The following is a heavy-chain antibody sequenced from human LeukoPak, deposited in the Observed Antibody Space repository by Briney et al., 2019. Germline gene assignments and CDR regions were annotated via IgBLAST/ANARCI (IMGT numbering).Heavy chain of an antibody. J-gene: IGHJ3*02. Sequence: PGGSLRLSCAASGFTFSSYAMHWVRQAPGKGLEYVSAISSNGGSTYYANSVKGRFTISRDNSKNTLHLQMGSLRAEDMAVYYCARDRWELRNAFDIWGQGTMVTVSS. CDR3: ARDRWELRNAFDI. CDR1: GFTFSSYA. D-gene: IGHD1-26*01. CDR2: ISSNGGST. V-gene: IGHV3-64*01.